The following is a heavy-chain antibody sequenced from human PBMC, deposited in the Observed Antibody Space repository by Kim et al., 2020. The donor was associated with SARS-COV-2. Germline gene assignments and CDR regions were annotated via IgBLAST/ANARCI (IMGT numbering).Heavy chain of an antibody. CDR2: IYSGGSST. CDR3: LAENYYYGMDV. CDR1: GFTFSSYA. V-gene: IGHV3-23*03. Sequence: GGSLRLSCAASGFTFSSYAMSWVRQAPGKGLEWVSVIYSGGSSTYYADSVKGRFTISRDNSKNTLYLQMNSLRAEDTAVYYCLAENYYYGMDVWGQGTTVTVSS. J-gene: IGHJ6*02.